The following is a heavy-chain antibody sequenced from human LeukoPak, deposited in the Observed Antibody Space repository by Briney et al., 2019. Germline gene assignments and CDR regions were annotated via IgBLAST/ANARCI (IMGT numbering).Heavy chain of an antibody. D-gene: IGHD6-19*01. V-gene: IGHV4-59*01. CDR1: GVSITSYY. CDR2: IYYSGIT. J-gene: IGHJ5*02. CDR3: ARISDSSGWYWFRGSGVYNWFDP. Sequence: PSETLSPTCTVAGVSITSYYCSWIRQPPGKGLECLVYIYYSGITNYNPSLKSRVTISVDTSKNQFSLKLSSVTAADTAVYYCARISDSSGWYWFRGSGVYNWFDPWGQGTLVTVSS.